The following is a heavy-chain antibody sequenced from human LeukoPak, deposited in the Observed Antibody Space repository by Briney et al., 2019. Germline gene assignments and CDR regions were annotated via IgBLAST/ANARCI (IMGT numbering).Heavy chain of an antibody. CDR3: ATYWRYFDWLLSDI. D-gene: IGHD3-9*01. J-gene: IGHJ3*02. CDR1: GFIFSDCW. Sequence: PGGSLRPSCEASGFIFSDCWMSWVRQAPGKGLECVANINQDGTDNYYVDSVKGRFTISRDNAKNSLYLQMNSLRGEDTAVYYCATYWRYFDWLLSDIWGLGTMVTVSS. CDR2: INQDGTDN. V-gene: IGHV3-7*05.